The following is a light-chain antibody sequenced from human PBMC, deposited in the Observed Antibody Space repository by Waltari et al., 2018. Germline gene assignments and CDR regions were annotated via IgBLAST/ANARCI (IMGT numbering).Light chain of an antibody. J-gene: IGKJ4*01. CDR2: AAS. CDR1: EDIRND. CDR3: LQDYIFPLT. V-gene: IGKV1-6*01. Sequence: CRASEDIRNDLGWDQQKPEKAPRLLIFAASTLQSGVPSRFSGSGSGTDFTLTISSLQPEDFATYFCLQDYIFPLTFGGGTTVEI.